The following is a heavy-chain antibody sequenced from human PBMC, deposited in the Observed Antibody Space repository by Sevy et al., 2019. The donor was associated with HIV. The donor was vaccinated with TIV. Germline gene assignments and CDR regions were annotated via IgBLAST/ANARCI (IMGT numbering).Heavy chain of an antibody. D-gene: IGHD2-21*02. V-gene: IGHV4-31*03. Sequence: SETLSLTCTVSGGSISSGNYYWTWIHQHPEKGLEWIGYIFDSGISYYHPSLKTRVSISGDTSKNQVSLRLTSVTAADTAIYYCARDRGGNSAFDIWGQGTMVTVSS. CDR1: GGSISSGNYY. CDR2: IFDSGIS. J-gene: IGHJ3*02. CDR3: ARDRGGNSAFDI.